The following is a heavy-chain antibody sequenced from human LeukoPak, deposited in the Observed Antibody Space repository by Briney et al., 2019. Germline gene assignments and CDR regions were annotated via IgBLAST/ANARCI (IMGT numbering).Heavy chain of an antibody. J-gene: IGHJ5*02. V-gene: IGHV1-2*02. Sequence: GASVKVSCKASGYTLTGYYMHWVRQAPGQGLEWMGWINPNSGGTNYAQKFQGRVTMTRDTSISTAYMELSRLRSDDTAVYYCARGSRDYVWGSYRPWYWFDPWGQGTLVTVSS. CDR2: INPNSGGT. CDR3: ARGSRDYVWGSYRPWYWFDP. CDR1: GYTLTGYY. D-gene: IGHD3-16*02.